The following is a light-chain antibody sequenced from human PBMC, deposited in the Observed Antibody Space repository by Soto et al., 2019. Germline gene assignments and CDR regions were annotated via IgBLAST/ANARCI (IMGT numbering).Light chain of an antibody. CDR2: AAT. CDR3: LQGHNYPWT. J-gene: IGKJ1*01. CDR1: QDIGND. Sequence: AIQMTQSPSSLSASVGDRVTITCRASQDIGNDLAWYQQKLGKAPQLLMFAATTLQNGVPSRFSGSGSGTDFTLTISSLQPEDLATYYCLQGHNYPWTFGQGTKVEI. V-gene: IGKV1-6*01.